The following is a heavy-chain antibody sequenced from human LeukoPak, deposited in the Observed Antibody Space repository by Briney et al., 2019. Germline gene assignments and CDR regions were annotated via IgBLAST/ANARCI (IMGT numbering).Heavy chain of an antibody. Sequence: PSETLSLTCTVSEGSVSTYFWNWLRQPPGGGLEWIGHVFHDGSTNLNPSLKSRVTISIDTSKNQFSLKLSSVTAADTAVYYCARGGIAAAALVHLDYWGQGTLVTVSS. CDR3: ARGGIAAAALVHLDY. J-gene: IGHJ4*02. V-gene: IGHV4-59*02. CDR1: EGSVSTYF. D-gene: IGHD6-13*01. CDR2: VFHDGST.